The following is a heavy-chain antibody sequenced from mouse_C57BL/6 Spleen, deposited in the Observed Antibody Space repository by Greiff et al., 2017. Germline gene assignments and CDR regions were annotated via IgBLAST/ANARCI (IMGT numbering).Heavy chain of an antibody. CDR1: GFNIKNTY. D-gene: IGHD1-1*01. V-gene: IGHV14-3*01. Sequence: EVQLQQSVAELVRPGASVKLSCTASGFNIKNTYMHWVKQRPEQGLEWIGRIDPANGNTYYNEKFKGKATLTAEKSSSPAYMQLSSLTSEDSAVYFCARSDYGSRGYFDDWGQGTTLTVSS. CDR2: IDPANGNT. J-gene: IGHJ2*01. CDR3: ARSDYGSRGYFDD.